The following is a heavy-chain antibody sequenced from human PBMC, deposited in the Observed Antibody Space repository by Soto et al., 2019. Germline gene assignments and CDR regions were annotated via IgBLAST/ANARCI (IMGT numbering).Heavy chain of an antibody. Sequence: SETLSLTCTVSGASISSGDDYWSWIRQPPGKGLEWIGYTHYSGSVNYNPSLKSRVTISADASRSHVALILKSVTAADTAVYYCGRHGNYDIGWFDPWGQGILVTVSS. CDR2: THYSGSV. D-gene: IGHD3-9*01. J-gene: IGHJ5*02. CDR1: GASISSGDDY. V-gene: IGHV4-30-4*01. CDR3: GRHGNYDIGWFDP.